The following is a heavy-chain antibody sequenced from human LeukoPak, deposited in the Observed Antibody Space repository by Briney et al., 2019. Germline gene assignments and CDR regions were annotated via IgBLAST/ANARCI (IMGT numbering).Heavy chain of an antibody. Sequence: GGSLRLSCAASVFTFYDYTMHCVPEAPGKGLEWGSGISWNSGSIGYADSVKGRFTIPRDNAKNSLYLQMNSLRAEDTALYYCAKDRTYRNIVATTIFDYWGQGTLVTVSS. D-gene: IGHD5-12*01. CDR1: VFTFYDYT. J-gene: IGHJ4*02. CDR3: AKDRTYRNIVATTIFDY. CDR2: ISWNSGSI. V-gene: IGHV3-9*01.